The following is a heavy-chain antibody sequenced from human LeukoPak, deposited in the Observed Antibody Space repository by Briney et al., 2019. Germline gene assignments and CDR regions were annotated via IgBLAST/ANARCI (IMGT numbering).Heavy chain of an antibody. D-gene: IGHD5-18*01. J-gene: IGHJ5*02. CDR1: GGSFSNYY. Sequence: SETLSLTCTVSGGSFSNYYWSWIRQPPGKGLEWIGYIYYSGSTNYNPSLKSRVTISVDTSKDQFSLNLSSVTAADTAVYYCARHPTALVSYGFDPWGQGTLVTVSS. V-gene: IGHV4-59*08. CDR2: IYYSGST. CDR3: ARHPTALVSYGFDP.